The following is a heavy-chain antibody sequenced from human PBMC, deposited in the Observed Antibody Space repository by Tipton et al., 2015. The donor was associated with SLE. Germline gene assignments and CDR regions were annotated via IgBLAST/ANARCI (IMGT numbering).Heavy chain of an antibody. CDR3: ASRAESAAFHI. Sequence: GSLRLSCAASGFTFSTYIINWVRQAPGKGLEWVSSISSCSSYIYYADSVKGRFTISRDNAKNSLYLQMNSLRAGDTAVYYCASRAESAAFHIWGQGTMVTVSS. CDR1: GFTFSTYI. J-gene: IGHJ3*02. CDR2: ISSCSSYI. D-gene: IGHD2/OR15-2a*01. V-gene: IGHV3-21*03.